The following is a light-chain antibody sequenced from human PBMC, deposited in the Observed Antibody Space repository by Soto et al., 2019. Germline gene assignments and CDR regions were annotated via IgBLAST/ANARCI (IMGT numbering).Light chain of an antibody. V-gene: IGLV1-51*01. J-gene: IGLJ2*01. Sequence: QSVLTQPPSVSAAPGQKVSISCSGSSSNVGKNFVSWYQHVPGKAPKLLIYDNQKRPSGIPDRFSASKSGTLATLDITGLQTGDEADYYCGAWDSSHTIGVIFGGGTKLTVL. CDR2: DNQ. CDR1: SSNVGKNF. CDR3: GAWDSSHTIGVI.